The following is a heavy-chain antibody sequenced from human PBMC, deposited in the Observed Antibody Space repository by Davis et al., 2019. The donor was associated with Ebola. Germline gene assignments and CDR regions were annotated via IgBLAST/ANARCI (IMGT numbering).Heavy chain of an antibody. V-gene: IGHV4-59*01. CDR2: IYYSGST. Sequence: SETLSLTCTVSGGSISNYYWSWIRQPPGKGLEWIGYIYYSGSTNYNPSLKSRVTISVDTSKNLFSLRLSSVTAADTAVYYCARTPGDYYFDYWGQGTLVTVSS. J-gene: IGHJ4*02. D-gene: IGHD4-17*01. CDR1: GGSISNYY. CDR3: ARTPGDYYFDY.